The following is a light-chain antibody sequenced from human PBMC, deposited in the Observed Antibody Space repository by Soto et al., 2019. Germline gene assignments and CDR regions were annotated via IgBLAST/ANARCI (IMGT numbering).Light chain of an antibody. J-gene: IGKJ5*01. V-gene: IGKV3-11*01. CDR1: QSFSSY. CDR3: QQRSNWPPVIT. Sequence: EIVLTQSPATLSLSPGERATLSCRASQSFSSYLAWYQQKPGQAPRLLIYDASKRAAGIPARFSGRGSGTAFTHTISTLEPEDFAVYDGQQRSNWPPVITCGKGTLLEIK. CDR2: DAS.